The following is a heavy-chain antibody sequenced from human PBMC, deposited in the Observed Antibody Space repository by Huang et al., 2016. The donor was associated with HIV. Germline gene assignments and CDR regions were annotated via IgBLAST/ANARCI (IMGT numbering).Heavy chain of an antibody. J-gene: IGHJ4*02. CDR3: ARSAYGDLDY. D-gene: IGHD4-17*01. CDR2: RNHNNGNT. V-gene: IGHV1-8*02. CDR1: GYTFTNYD. Sequence: QVHLVQSGAEVKKPGASVKVSCKASGYTFTNYDINWVRQAPGRGLEWMGWRNHNNGNTGFGHGFQGRVTMTRKTYITTAYMELTSLTSEDTAVYYCARSAYGDLDYWGLGTLVIVSS.